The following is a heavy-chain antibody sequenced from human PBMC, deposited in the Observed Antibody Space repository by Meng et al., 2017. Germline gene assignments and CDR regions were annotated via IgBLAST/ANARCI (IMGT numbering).Heavy chain of an antibody. CDR1: GYTFTSYD. D-gene: IGHD2-15*01. CDR3: ARTQADRGWFDP. CDR2: IIPIFGTA. Sequence: SVKVSCKASGYTFTSYDINWVRQATGQGLEWMGGIIPIFGTANYAQKFQGRVTITADESTSTAYMELSSLRSEDTAVYYCARTQADRGWFDPWGQGTLVTVSS. J-gene: IGHJ5*02. V-gene: IGHV1-69*13.